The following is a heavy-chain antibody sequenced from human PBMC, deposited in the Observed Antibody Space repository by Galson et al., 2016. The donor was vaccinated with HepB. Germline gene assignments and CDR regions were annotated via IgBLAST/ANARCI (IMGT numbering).Heavy chain of an antibody. J-gene: IGHJ5*01. CDR3: AKDSPSQFDP. CDR1: GFTVSSNY. CDR2: IYSGGST. Sequence: SLRLSCAASGFTVSSNYMSWVRQAPGKGLDWISVIYSGGSTYYADSVKGRFTISRDNSKNTVYLQMSNLRVDDTAVYCCAKDSPSQFDPRDQGSQVIVSS. D-gene: IGHD3/OR15-3a*01. V-gene: IGHV3-53*01.